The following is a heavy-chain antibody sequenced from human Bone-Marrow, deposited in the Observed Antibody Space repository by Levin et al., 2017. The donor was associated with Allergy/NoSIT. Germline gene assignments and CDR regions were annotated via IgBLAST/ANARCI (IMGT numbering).Heavy chain of an antibody. J-gene: IGHJ4*02. D-gene: IGHD3-22*01. CDR1: GGSVTSDSFY. V-gene: IGHV4-39*01. Sequence: SETLSLTCSVSGGSVTSDSFYWGWIRQPPGKGLEWIGRIYYSGGTSYNPSLQSRVAISVDTSKNQFSLTLNSVTAPDTAVYYCARMGYDSRGYYHDYWGQGTSVTVSS. CDR2: IYYSGGT. CDR3: ARMGYDSRGYYHDY.